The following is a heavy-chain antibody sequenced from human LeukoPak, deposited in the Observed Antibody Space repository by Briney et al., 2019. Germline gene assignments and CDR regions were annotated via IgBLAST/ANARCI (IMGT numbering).Heavy chain of an antibody. CDR1: GYTFTSYY. CDR3: ARRPRSGSHVFDY. D-gene: IGHD3-10*01. J-gene: IGHJ4*02. V-gene: IGHV1-46*01. CDR2: INPSGGIT. Sequence: ASVKVSCKASGYTFTSYYMHWVRQAPGQGLEWMGIINPSGGITTYAQKFQGRVTMTRDTSTSTVYMELSSLRSEDTTVYYGARRPRSGSHVFDYWGQGTLVTVSS.